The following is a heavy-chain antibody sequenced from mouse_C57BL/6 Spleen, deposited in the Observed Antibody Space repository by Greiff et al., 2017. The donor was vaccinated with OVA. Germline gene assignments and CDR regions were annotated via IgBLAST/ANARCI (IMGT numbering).Heavy chain of an antibody. D-gene: IGHD1-1*01. J-gene: IGHJ3*01. Sequence: VQLQQPGAELVMPGASVKLSCKASGYTFTSYWMHWVKQRPGQGLEWIGEIDPSDSYTNYNQKFKGKSTLTVDKSSSTAYMQLSSLTSEDSAVYYCARRENYGSRAYWGQGTLVTVSA. CDR3: ARRENYGSRAY. CDR2: IDPSDSYT. CDR1: GYTFTSYW. V-gene: IGHV1-69*01.